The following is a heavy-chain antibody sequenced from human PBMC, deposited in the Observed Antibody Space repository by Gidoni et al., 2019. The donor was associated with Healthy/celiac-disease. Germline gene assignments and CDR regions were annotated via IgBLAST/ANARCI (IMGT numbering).Heavy chain of an antibody. CDR1: GCTFDDYA. D-gene: IGHD1-26*01. CDR2: INWNSGSI. CDR3: VPNVGTYDAFDI. V-gene: IGHV3-9*01. Sequence: EVQLVESGGGLVQPGRSLRLSCAASGCTFDDYAMHWVRQAPGKVLEWVSGINWNSGSIGYADSVKGRSTISRDNAKNSLYLQMNSLRAEDTALYYCVPNVGTYDAFDIWGQGTMVTVSS. J-gene: IGHJ3*02.